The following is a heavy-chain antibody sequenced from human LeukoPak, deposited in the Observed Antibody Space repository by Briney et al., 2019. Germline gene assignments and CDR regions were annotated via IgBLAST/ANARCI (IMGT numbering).Heavy chain of an antibody. V-gene: IGHV1-69*04. CDR3: ARVPGIAAAGTDY. Sequence: EASVKVSCKASGGTFSRYAISWVRQAPGQGLEWMGRIIPILGIANYAQKFQGRVTITADKSTSTAYMELSSLRSEDTAVYYCARVPGIAAAGTDYWGQGTLVTVSS. J-gene: IGHJ4*02. CDR2: IIPILGIA. CDR1: GGTFSRYA. D-gene: IGHD6-13*01.